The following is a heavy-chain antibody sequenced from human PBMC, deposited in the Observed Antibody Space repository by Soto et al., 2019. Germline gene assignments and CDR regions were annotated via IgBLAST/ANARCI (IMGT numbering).Heavy chain of an antibody. V-gene: IGHV5-51*01. J-gene: IGHJ6*02. CDR1: GYSFSSYW. D-gene: IGHD2-8*01. CDR2: IYPGTSNS. Sequence: EVQLVQSGAEVKKPGESLIISCEAFGYSFSSYWIGWVRQMPGKGLEWMGIIYPGTSNSRYSSSFQGQVTISADNSMGTAYLQWSSLRASDSATYFCARRYCTNTTNCPVGYGLDVWGQGTTVTVSS. CDR3: ARRYCTNTTNCPVGYGLDV.